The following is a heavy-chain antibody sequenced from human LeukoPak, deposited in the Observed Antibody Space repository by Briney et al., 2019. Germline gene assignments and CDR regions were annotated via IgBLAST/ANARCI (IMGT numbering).Heavy chain of an antibody. J-gene: IGHJ4*02. Sequence: ASVNVSCKASGYTFTGYYMYWVRQAPGQGLEWMGWINPNNDDTNSAPEFQGRVSMTWDTSISTAYMQLNTLTSDDTAVYYCARWLPTNYFDYWGQGTLVTVSS. V-gene: IGHV1-2*02. D-gene: IGHD5-12*01. CDR1: GYTFTGYY. CDR3: ARWLPTNYFDY. CDR2: INPNNDDT.